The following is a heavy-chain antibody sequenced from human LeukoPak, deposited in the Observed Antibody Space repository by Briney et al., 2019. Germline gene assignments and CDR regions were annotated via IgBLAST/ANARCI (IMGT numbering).Heavy chain of an antibody. Sequence: GASVKVSCKASGYTYTSYGISWGRQAPGQGLEWMGWISSYNGNTNYAQKLQGRVTMTTDTSTSAAYMELRSLRSDDTAVYYCARNTLYGSGSYYVYYFDYWGQGTLVTVSS. CDR2: ISSYNGNT. CDR1: GYTYTSYG. J-gene: IGHJ4*02. V-gene: IGHV1-18*01. CDR3: ARNTLYGSGSYYVYYFDY. D-gene: IGHD3-10*01.